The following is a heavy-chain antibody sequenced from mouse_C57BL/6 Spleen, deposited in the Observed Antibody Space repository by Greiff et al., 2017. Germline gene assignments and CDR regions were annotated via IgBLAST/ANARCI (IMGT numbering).Heavy chain of an antibody. CDR2: INPGSGGT. V-gene: IGHV1-54*01. CDR1: GYAFTNYL. CDR3: ARASVPYFDY. D-gene: IGHD1-1*01. J-gene: IGHJ2*01. Sequence: VQLQQSGAELVRPGTSVKVSCKASGYAFTNYLIEWVKQRPGQGLEWIGVINPGSGGTNYNEKLKGKATLTADKSSSTAYMQLSSLTSEDSAVYFCARASVPYFDYWGQGTTLTVSS.